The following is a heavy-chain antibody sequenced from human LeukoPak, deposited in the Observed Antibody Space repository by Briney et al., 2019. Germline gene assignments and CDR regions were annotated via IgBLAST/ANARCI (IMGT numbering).Heavy chain of an antibody. CDR1: GGSFSGYY. V-gene: IGHV4-34*01. D-gene: IGHD2-15*01. CDR3: ARGRRLSVVVAATGYFDY. CDR2: IYYTGST. J-gene: IGHJ4*02. Sequence: SETLSLTCAVYGGSFSGYYWSWIRQPPGKGLEWIGSIYYTGSTNYNPSLKSRVTISVDTSKNQISLKLSSVTAADTAVYYCARGRRLSVVVAATGYFDYWGQGTLVTVSS.